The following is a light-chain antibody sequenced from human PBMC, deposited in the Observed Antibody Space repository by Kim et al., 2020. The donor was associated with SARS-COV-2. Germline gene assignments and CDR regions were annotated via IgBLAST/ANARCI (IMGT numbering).Light chain of an antibody. CDR1: QSISRW. CDR2: DAS. CDR3: QHYNSYPLT. V-gene: IGKV1-5*01. Sequence: ASVGDRVTITCRASQSISRWLAWYTQKPGKAPKLLIYDASTLESGVPSRFSGSASGTEFTLTISNLQPDDFATYCCQHYNSYPLTFGGGTKVDIK. J-gene: IGKJ4*01.